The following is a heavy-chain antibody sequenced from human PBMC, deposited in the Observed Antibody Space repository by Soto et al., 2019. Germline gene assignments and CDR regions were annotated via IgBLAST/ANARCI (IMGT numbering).Heavy chain of an antibody. CDR3: AKADGSGWFYGMDV. V-gene: IGHV3-23*01. Sequence: GGSLRLSCAASGFIFSSYAMSGVRQAPGKGLEWVSGISGSGTYSYYADSVKGRFTISRDNSKNTLYLQMNSLRAEDTAVYYCAKADGSGWFYGMDVWGQGTTVAVSS. CDR2: ISGSGTYS. J-gene: IGHJ6*02. D-gene: IGHD6-19*01. CDR1: GFIFSSYA.